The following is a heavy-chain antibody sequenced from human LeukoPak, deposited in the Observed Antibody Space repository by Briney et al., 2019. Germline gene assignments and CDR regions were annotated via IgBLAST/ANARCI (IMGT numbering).Heavy chain of an antibody. CDR2: IYYSGST. D-gene: IGHD5-18*01. CDR3: ARDRYNYSYYYFMDV. J-gene: IGHJ6*03. CDR1: GGSISSYY. Sequence: SETLSLTCTVSGGSISSYYWSWIRQPPGKGLKWIGYIYYSGSTSYSPSLRSRVTISVDTSKNQFFLKLSSVTAADTAVYYCARDRYNYSYYYFMDVWGKGTTVTVSS. V-gene: IGHV4-59*01.